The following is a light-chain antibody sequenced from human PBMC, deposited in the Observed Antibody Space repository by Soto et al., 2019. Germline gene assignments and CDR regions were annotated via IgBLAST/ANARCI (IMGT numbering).Light chain of an antibody. CDR3: LQDYNYPLT. Sequence: AIQMTQSPSSLSASVGDRVTITCRASQGIRNDLGWYQQKPGKAPKLLIYAASSLQSGVPSRFSSSGSGTDFTLTISXLQPEDFATYYCLQDYNYPLTFGGGTKVDIK. CDR2: AAS. J-gene: IGKJ4*01. V-gene: IGKV1-6*01. CDR1: QGIRND.